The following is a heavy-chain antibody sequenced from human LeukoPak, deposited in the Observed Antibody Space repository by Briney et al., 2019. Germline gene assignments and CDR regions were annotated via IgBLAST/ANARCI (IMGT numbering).Heavy chain of an antibody. Sequence: ASVKVSCKASGYTFSGYYMHWVRQAPGQGLEWMGWINPNSGGTNYAQKFQGRVTMTRDTSISTAYMEMRRLRSDDTAVYYCARDSFYYGSGNRPFDPWGQGTLVTVSS. CDR1: GYTFSGYY. CDR3: ARDSFYYGSGNRPFDP. D-gene: IGHD3-10*01. V-gene: IGHV1-2*02. J-gene: IGHJ5*02. CDR2: INPNSGGT.